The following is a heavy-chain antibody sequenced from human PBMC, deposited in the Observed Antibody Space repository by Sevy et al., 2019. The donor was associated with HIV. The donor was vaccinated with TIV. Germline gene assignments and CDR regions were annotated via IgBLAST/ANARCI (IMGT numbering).Heavy chain of an antibody. CDR3: ARDLGRYDYVWGTYRVYFFDY. D-gene: IGHD3-16*02. CDR2: ISGDSGNT. Sequence: ASVKVSCKTSGYNFTSYSISWVRQAPGQGLEWMGWISGDSGNTNCAQKFQNRVTLTRHTSTSTAYMELRSLKSDDTAVYYCARDLGRYDYVWGTYRVYFFDYWGLGTLVTVSS. CDR1: GYNFTSYS. J-gene: IGHJ4*02. V-gene: IGHV1-18*04.